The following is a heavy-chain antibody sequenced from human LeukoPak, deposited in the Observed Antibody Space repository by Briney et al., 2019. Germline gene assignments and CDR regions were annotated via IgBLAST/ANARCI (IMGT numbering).Heavy chain of an antibody. CDR1: GGSFSGYY. CDR3: ASLAVAGLSEGY. V-gene: IGHV4-34*01. CDR2: INHSGST. D-gene: IGHD6-19*01. J-gene: IGHJ4*02. Sequence: SETLSLTCAVYGGSFSGYYWSWIRQPPGKGLEWIGEINHSGSTNYNPSLKSRVTISVDTSRNQFSLKLNSVTAADTAVYYCASLAVAGLSEGYWGQGTLVIVSS.